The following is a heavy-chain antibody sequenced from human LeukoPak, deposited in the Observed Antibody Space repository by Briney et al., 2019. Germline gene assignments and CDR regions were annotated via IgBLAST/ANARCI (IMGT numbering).Heavy chain of an antibody. V-gene: IGHV3-74*01. Sequence: PGGSLRLSCAASGFTFSSYWMHWVRQVPGKGLVWVSRINSDGSSTDCADSVKGRFTISRDNAKNTLYLQMSSLRAEDTALYYYARSYYSGNSRGLFDPWGQGTLVTVSS. J-gene: IGHJ5*02. CDR1: GFTFSSYW. CDR2: INSDGSST. CDR3: ARSYYSGNSRGLFDP. D-gene: IGHD4-23*01.